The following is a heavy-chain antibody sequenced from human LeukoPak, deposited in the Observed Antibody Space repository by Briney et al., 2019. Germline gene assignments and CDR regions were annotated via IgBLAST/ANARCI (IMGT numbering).Heavy chain of an antibody. D-gene: IGHD5-24*01. CDR3: AREMAAGTFDY. J-gene: IGHJ4*02. CDR1: GFTFSSYS. Sequence: GGSLRLSCAASGFTFSSYSMNWVRQAPGKGLEWVSSISSSSNYIDYADSVKGRFTISRDNAKNSLYLQMNSLRAEDTAVYFCAREMAAGTFDYWGQGALVTVSS. V-gene: IGHV3-21*01. CDR2: ISSSSNYI.